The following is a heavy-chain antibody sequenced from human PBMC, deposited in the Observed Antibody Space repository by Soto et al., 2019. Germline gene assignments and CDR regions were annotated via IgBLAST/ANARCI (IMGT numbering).Heavy chain of an antibody. D-gene: IGHD4-17*01. CDR3: ACDHGDLGGYYCYVMDV. V-gene: IGHV4-34*01. CDR2: INHSGST. CDR1: GGSFSGYY. J-gene: IGHJ6*02. Sequence: PSETLSLTCAVYGGSFSGYYWSWIRQPPGKVLEWIGEINHSGSTNYNPSLKSRVTISVDTSKNQFSLKLSSVTAADTAVYYCACDHGDLGGYYCYVMDVWGQGTTVIVSS.